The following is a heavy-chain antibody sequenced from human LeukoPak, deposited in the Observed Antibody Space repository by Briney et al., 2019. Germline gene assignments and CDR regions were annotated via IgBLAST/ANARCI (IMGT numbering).Heavy chain of an antibody. CDR1: GGSIGSYY. J-gene: IGHJ4*02. D-gene: IGHD1-26*01. CDR2: IYYSGST. CDR3: ARAEGGIVGAYYFDY. Sequence: SETLSLTCTVSGGSIGSYYWSWIRQPPGKGLEWIGYIYYSGSTNYNPSLKSRVTISVDTSKNQFSLKLSSVTAADTAVYYCARAEGGIVGAYYFDYWGQGTLVTVSS. V-gene: IGHV4-59*01.